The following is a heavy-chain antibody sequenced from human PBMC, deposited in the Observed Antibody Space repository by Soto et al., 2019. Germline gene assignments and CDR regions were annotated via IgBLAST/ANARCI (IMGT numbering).Heavy chain of an antibody. CDR1: GFTFSSYS. CDR3: ARDRPGLTVTTRAFDI. D-gene: IGHD4-17*01. V-gene: IGHV3-21*01. Sequence: GGSLRLSCAASGFTFSSYSMNWVRQAPGKGLEWVSSISSSSSYIYYADSVKGRFTISRDNAKNSLYLQMNSLRAEDTAVYYCARDRPGLTVTTRAFDIWGQGTMVTVSS. CDR2: ISSSSSYI. J-gene: IGHJ3*02.